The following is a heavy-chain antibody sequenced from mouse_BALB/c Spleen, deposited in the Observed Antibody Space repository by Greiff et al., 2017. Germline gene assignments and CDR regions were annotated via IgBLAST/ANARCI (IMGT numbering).Heavy chain of an antibody. V-gene: IGHV5-4*02. CDR1: GFTFSDYY. J-gene: IGHJ4*01. Sequence: EVQRVESGGGLVKPGGSLKLSCAASGFTFSDYYMYWVRQTPEKRLEWVATISDGGSYTYYPDSVQGRFTISRDNAKNTLYLQMSSLKSEDTAMYYCARDRERTAMDYWGQGTSVTVSA. CDR3: ARDRERTAMDY. CDR2: ISDGGSYT.